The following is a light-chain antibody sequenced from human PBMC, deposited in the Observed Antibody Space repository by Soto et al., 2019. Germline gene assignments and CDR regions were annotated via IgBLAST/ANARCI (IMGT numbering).Light chain of an antibody. V-gene: IGLV2-14*01. CDR2: EVS. CDR1: NSDIGGFPY. J-gene: IGLJ2*01. CDR3: TSYTVSTTVL. Sequence: QSVLTQRASVSGSPGQSITISCTGTNSDIGGFPYVSWYQQHPGKAPKLMIYEVSNRPSGVSNRFSGSKSGNTASLTISGLQAEDEADYYCTSYTVSTTVLFGGGTKLTVL.